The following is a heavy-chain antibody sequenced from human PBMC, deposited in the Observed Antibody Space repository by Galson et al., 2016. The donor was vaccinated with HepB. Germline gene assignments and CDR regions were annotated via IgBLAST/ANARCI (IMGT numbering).Heavy chain of an antibody. D-gene: IGHD3-22*01. J-gene: IGHJ6*02. CDR3: TRIYYDISGGYYTGLDV. V-gene: IGHV3-13*01. CDR2: FGADGGT. Sequence: SLRLSCAASGFSFGSYDMHWVRQATGKGLEWVSAFGADGGTYYSDSVEGRFTISRENAKNSLYLQLNTLRAEDTAVYYCTRIYYDISGGYYTGLDVWGQGTTVTVSS. CDR1: GFSFGSYD.